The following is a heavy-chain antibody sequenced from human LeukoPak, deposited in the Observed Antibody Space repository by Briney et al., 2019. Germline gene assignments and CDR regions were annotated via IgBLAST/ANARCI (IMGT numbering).Heavy chain of an antibody. Sequence: RPGGSLRLSCAASGFNFHDHAMSWFRHAPGKGPEWVSIIHWNVDPTTYADSVKGRFTISRDNAKSSLYLQMSSLRAEDTAFYYCARDRVAMAGKAYFDYWGQGTLVTVSS. CDR2: IHWNVDPT. CDR1: GFNFHDHA. V-gene: IGHV3-20*04. D-gene: IGHD6-19*01. J-gene: IGHJ4*02. CDR3: ARDRVAMAGKAYFDY.